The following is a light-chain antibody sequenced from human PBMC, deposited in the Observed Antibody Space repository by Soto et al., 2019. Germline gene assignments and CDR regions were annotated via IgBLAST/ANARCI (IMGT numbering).Light chain of an antibody. CDR2: GAS. Sequence: DIVLTQSPGTLSLSPGERATLSCRASQSVSSSYLAWYQQKPGQAPRLLIYGASSRAPGSPDRFSGSGSGTDFTRTISRLDPEDYAVYYCKRYGCMFGQGTKVEIK. CDR3: KRYGCM. V-gene: IGKV3-20*01. CDR1: QSVSSSY. J-gene: IGKJ1*01.